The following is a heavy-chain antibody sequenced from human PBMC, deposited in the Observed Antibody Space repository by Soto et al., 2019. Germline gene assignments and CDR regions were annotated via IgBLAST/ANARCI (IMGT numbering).Heavy chain of an antibody. J-gene: IGHJ4*02. D-gene: IGHD6-13*01. CDR2: ISGSGSST. CDR3: GRHSSSWFYFDF. Sequence: GGSLRLSCAASGFTFSNYAVTWVRQAPGKGLEWVSTISGSGSSTYYAGSVKGRFTISRDNSKNTLYSVTAADTAGYYCGRHSSSWFYFDFWGQGTLVTVSS. CDR1: GFTFSNYA. V-gene: IGHV3-23*01.